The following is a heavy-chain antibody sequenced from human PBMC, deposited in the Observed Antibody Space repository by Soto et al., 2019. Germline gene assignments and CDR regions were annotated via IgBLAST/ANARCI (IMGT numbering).Heavy chain of an antibody. CDR1: GYTFSAYY. CDR2: IHPHNVGGT. D-gene: IGHD1-1*01. V-gene: IGHV1-2*02. CDR3: ARGSLRDGSYFGLDV. J-gene: IGHJ6*02. Sequence: GAPVEVSCKASGYTFSAYYIHWVRQAPGQGIEWMGWIHPHNVGGTKYAQKFQGRVTMTRHTSITTAYLELSSLRNDNTAVYYCARGSLRDGSYFGLDVWGQGTTVTASS.